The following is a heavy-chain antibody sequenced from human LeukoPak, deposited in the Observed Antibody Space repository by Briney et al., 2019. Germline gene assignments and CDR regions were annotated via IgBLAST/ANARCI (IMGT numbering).Heavy chain of an antibody. V-gene: IGHV4-59*08. CDR1: GFTFSSYA. J-gene: IGHJ5*02. CDR2: IYYSGST. Sequence: GSLRLSCAASGFTFSSYAMSWIRQPPGKGLEWIGYIYYSGSTNYNPSLKSRVTISVDTSKNQFSLKLSSVTAADTAVYYCARRWDSSSSWFDPWGQGTLVTVSS. D-gene: IGHD6-6*01. CDR3: ARRWDSSSSWFDP.